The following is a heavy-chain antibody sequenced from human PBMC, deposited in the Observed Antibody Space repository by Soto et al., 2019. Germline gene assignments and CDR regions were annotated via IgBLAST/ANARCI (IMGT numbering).Heavy chain of an antibody. CDR2: ISSNGGST. CDR1: GFTFSYYA. Sequence: EVQLVESGGGLVQPGGSLRLSCAASGFTFSYYAMHWVRQAPGKGLEYVSAISSNGGSTYYANSVKGRFTISRDTSKSTLYRQMGSLRDEDMAVYYCARSAYNSGWFGGGAFDIWGQGTMVTVSS. J-gene: IGHJ3*02. CDR3: ARSAYNSGWFGGGAFDI. V-gene: IGHV3-64*01. D-gene: IGHD6-19*01.